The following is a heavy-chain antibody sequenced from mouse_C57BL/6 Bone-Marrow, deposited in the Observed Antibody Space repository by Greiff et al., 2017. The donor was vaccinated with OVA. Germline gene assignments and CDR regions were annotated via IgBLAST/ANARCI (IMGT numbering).Heavy chain of an antibody. CDR3: ARGGGYYAWFAY. CDR2: ISGGGGNT. D-gene: IGHD2-3*01. Sequence: EVKLMESGGGLVKPGGSLKLSCAASGFTFSSYTMSWVRQTPEKRLEWVATISGGGGNTYYPDSVKGRFTISRDNAKNTLYLQMSSLRSEDTALYYCARGGGYYAWFAYWGQGTLVTVSA. V-gene: IGHV5-9*01. J-gene: IGHJ3*01. CDR1: GFTFSSYT.